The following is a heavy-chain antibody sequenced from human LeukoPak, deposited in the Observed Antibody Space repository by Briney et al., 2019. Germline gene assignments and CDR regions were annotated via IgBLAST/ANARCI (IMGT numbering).Heavy chain of an antibody. V-gene: IGHV3-30-3*01. D-gene: IGHD6-19*01. CDR1: GFTFSSYA. CDR3: GRTGRGWRRGGGVFDY. Sequence: QPGGSLRLSCAASGFTFSSYAMHWVRQAPGKGLEWVAVISYDGSNKYYADSVKGRFTISRDNSKNTLYLQMNSLRAEDTAVYYCGRTGRGWRRGGGVFDYWGQGTLVTVSS. J-gene: IGHJ4*02. CDR2: ISYDGSNK.